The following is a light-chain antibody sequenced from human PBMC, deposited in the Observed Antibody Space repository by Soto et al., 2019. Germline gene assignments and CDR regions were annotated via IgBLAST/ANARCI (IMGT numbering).Light chain of an antibody. V-gene: IGLV2-23*01. CDR2: EGS. CDR1: SSDVGSYNL. CDR3: CSYAGSSTSVV. J-gene: IGLJ2*01. Sequence: QSVLTQPASVSGSPGQSXTISCTGTSSDVGSYNLVSWYQQHPGKAPKLMIYEGSKRPSGVSNRFSGSKSGNTASLTISGLQAEDEADYYCCSYAGSSTSVVFGGGTKLTVL.